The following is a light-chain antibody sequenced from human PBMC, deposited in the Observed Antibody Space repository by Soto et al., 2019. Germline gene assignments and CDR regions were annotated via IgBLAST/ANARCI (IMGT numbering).Light chain of an antibody. Sequence: DIQMTQSPTSLSASVGDRVTITCRASQDIRNFVAWYQQKPGKAPKLLIYAASTLQSGVPSRFSGSGSGTDFTLTINSLRPDDVATYSFQKYSSVPVFGPGTKVEI. CDR1: QDIRNF. J-gene: IGKJ3*01. V-gene: IGKV1-27*01. CDR3: QKYSSVPV. CDR2: AAS.